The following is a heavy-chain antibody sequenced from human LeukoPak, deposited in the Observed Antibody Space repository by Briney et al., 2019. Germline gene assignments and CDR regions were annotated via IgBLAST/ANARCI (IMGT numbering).Heavy chain of an antibody. J-gene: IGHJ4*02. V-gene: IGHV4-39*02. CDR3: ARSSGTGTFSY. Sequence: PSETLSLTCTVSGDSISRSTYYWAWIRQPPGKGLEWIGSVYYGRSPYFNPSLESRATISVYTSKNHFSLKMSSVTAADTAVYYCARSSGTGTFSYWGQGTLVTVSS. CDR1: GDSISRSTYY. D-gene: IGHD6-25*01. CDR2: VYYGRSP.